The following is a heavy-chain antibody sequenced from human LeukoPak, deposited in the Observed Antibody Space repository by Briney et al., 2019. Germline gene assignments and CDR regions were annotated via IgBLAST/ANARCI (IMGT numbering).Heavy chain of an antibody. CDR2: IYYSGST. D-gene: IGHD3-9*01. V-gene: IGHV4-39*01. J-gene: IGHJ3*02. Sequence: KPSETLSLTCTVSGGSISSSSYYWGWIRQPPGKGLEWIGSIYYSGSTYYNPSLKSRVTISVDTSKNQFSLKLSSVTAADTAVYYCAMARPQYILTGYYMADAFDIWGQGTMVTVSS. CDR1: GGSISSSSYY. CDR3: AMARPQYILTGYYMADAFDI.